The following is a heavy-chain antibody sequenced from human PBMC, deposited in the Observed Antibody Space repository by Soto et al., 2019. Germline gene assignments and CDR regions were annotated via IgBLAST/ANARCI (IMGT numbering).Heavy chain of an antibody. Sequence: QVQLVQSGAEVKKPGSSVKVSCKASGGTFSSYAISWVRQAPGQGLEWMGGIIPIFGTANYAQKFQGRVTITADKSTSTADMELSSLRSEDTAVYYCARNVVGPAAPNYYYYGMDVWGQGTTVTVSS. CDR2: IIPIFGTA. CDR3: ARNVVGPAAPNYYYYGMDV. CDR1: GGTFSSYA. D-gene: IGHD2-2*01. V-gene: IGHV1-69*06. J-gene: IGHJ6*02.